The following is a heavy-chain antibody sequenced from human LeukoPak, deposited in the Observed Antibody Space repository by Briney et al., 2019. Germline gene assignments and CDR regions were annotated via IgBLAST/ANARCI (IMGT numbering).Heavy chain of an antibody. CDR2: MNPNSGNT. J-gene: IGHJ4*02. CDR1: GYTFTSYD. V-gene: IGHV1-8*01. Sequence: ASVKVSCKASGYTFTSYDINWVRQATGQGLEWMGWMNPNSGNTGYAQKFQGRVTMTRNTSISTAYMELSSPRSEDTAVYYCARGIRGSPAFDYWGQGTLVTVSS. D-gene: IGHD5-12*01. CDR3: ARGIRGSPAFDY.